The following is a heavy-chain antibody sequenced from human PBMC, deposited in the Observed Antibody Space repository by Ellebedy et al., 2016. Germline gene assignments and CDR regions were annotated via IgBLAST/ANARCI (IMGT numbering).Heavy chain of an antibody. D-gene: IGHD1-26*01. Sequence: SETLSLTCSVSGGSLNSRNYYWGWIRRPPGKGLEWIGTMHNSGTTNYNPSLKSRVSLSVDTSKNQFSLKLKSVTAADTAVYYCARVEGWALFDKWGQGSLVTVSS. J-gene: IGHJ4*02. CDR3: ARVEGWALFDK. CDR2: MHNSGTT. V-gene: IGHV4-39*07. CDR1: GGSLNSRNYY.